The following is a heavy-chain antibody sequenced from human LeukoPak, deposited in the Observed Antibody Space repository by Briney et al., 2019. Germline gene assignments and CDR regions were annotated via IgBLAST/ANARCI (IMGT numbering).Heavy chain of an antibody. Sequence: SETLSLTCGVSGGSISSGGYSWSWIRQPPGKCLEWIGYIYHTGSTYSNPSLRSRVTISLDRSKNQFSLNMTTVTAADTAVYYCARKGGTIFGTNYGMDVWGQGTTVIVSS. CDR1: GGSISSGGYS. D-gene: IGHD3-3*01. V-gene: IGHV4-30-2*01. CDR2: IYHTGST. J-gene: IGHJ6*02. CDR3: ARKGGTIFGTNYGMDV.